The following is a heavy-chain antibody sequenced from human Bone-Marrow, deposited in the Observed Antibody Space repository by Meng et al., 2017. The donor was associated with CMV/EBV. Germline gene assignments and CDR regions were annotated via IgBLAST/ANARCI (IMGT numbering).Heavy chain of an antibody. CDR3: VRARTTTQTGWFDP. J-gene: IGHJ5*02. D-gene: IGHD1-1*01. CDR2: SDPKSRGT. CDR1: GYTFTDYF. Sequence: KTSGYTFTDYFLRWVRQAPGQGLEWMERSDPKSRGTYYEKRFEGRVTMTRDTSISTGYMELSRLTFDDTAVYYCVRARTTTQTGWFDPWGQGTLVTVSS. V-gene: IGHV1-2*02.